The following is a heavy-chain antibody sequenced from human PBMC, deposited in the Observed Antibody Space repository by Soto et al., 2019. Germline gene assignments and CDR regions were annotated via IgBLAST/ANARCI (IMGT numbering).Heavy chain of an antibody. CDR1: GGSLSSYY. Sequence: SETLSLTCVVSGGSLSSYYWSWIRQPPGKGLEWIGYIYYSGSTNYNPSLKSRVTISVDTSKNQFSLKLSSVTAADTAVYYCARTWGSTHAYWGRGTLVTVFS. CDR3: ARTWGSTHAY. CDR2: IYYSGST. D-gene: IGHD3-16*01. V-gene: IGHV4-59*01. J-gene: IGHJ4*02.